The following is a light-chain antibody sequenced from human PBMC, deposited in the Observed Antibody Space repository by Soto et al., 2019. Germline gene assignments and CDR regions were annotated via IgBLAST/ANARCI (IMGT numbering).Light chain of an antibody. CDR1: SSDVGAYNY. V-gene: IGLV2-8*01. CDR2: AVN. CDR3: SSYAGGKNIMV. J-gene: IGLJ2*01. Sequence: QSVLTQPPSASGSPGQSVTISCTGTSSDVGAYNYVSWYQQEPGKAPKLMIYAVNKRPSGVPDRFSGSKSGNTASLTVSGLRAADEADYFCSSYAGGKNIMVFGGGTKLTVL.